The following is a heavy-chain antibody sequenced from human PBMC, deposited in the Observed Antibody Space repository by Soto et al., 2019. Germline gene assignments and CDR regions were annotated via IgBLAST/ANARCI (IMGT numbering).Heavy chain of an antibody. CDR1: GGSISSSSYN. J-gene: IGHJ4*02. D-gene: IGHD3-10*01. CDR3: VRLGGGESGDY. CDR2: IYYRGST. V-gene: IGHV4-39*01. Sequence: LQLQDSSPGLVKPSETLSLSCTVSGGSISSSSYNWGRIRQPPGKRLEWIGSIYYRGSTYYNPFLKSRVTISVDTSNNQFSLKLSSVTAADTAVFYCVRLGGGESGDYWGMGSLVTVSS.